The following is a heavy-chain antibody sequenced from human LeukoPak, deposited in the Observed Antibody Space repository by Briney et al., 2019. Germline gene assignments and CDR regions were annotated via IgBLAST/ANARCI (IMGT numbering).Heavy chain of an antibody. CDR3: ARDLGAVAGKAGPSGWFDP. CDR2: ISSSSSYI. D-gene: IGHD6-19*01. Sequence: PGGSLRLSCAASGFTFSSYSMNWVRQAPGKGLEWVSSISSSSSYIYYADSVKDRFTISRVNSKNTLYLQMNSLRAEDTAVYYCARDLGAVAGKAGPSGWFDPWGQGTLVTVSS. V-gene: IGHV3-21*01. CDR1: GFTFSSYS. J-gene: IGHJ5*02.